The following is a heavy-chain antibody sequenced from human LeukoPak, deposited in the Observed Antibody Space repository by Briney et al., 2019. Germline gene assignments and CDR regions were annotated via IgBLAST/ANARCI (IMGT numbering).Heavy chain of an antibody. J-gene: IGHJ6*03. D-gene: IGHD6-13*01. CDR3: ARSYSSSSVVSYYYYYMDV. Sequence: PSQTLSLTCTVSGGSISSGGYYWTWIRQPAGKGLEWIGRIYASGSTNYNPSLKSRLTISVDTSKNQFSLNLSSVTAADTAVYSCARSYSSSSVVSYYYYYMDVWGKGTTVTVSS. CDR1: GGSISSGGYY. CDR2: IYASGST. V-gene: IGHV4-61*02.